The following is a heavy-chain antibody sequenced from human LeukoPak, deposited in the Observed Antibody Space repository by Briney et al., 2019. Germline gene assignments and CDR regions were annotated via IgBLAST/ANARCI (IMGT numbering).Heavy chain of an antibody. CDR2: IYYSGST. CDR3: ARGCYYDSSGYSGYYMDV. V-gene: IGHV4-59*12. J-gene: IGHJ6*03. Sequence: SETLSLTCTVSVGSISGYYWSWIRPPPGQGRGWSGYIYYSGSTNYNPSLKSRVTISVDTSKNQFSLKLSSVTAADTAVYYCARGCYYDSSGYSGYYMDVWGKGTTVTVSS. D-gene: IGHD3-22*01. CDR1: VGSISGYY.